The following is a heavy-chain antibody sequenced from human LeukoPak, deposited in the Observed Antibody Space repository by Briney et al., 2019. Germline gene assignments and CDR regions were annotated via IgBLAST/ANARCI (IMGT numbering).Heavy chain of an antibody. CDR2: ISYDGSNK. V-gene: IGHV3-30-3*01. J-gene: IGHJ4*02. CDR3: ARELIGWYPPLAY. Sequence: GRSLRLSCAASGFTSSSYAMHWVRQAPGKGLEGVAVISYDGSNKYYADSVKGRFTISRDNSKNKLYLQMNSLRAEDTDVYYCARELIGWYPPLAYWGQGTLVTVSS. CDR1: GFTSSSYA. D-gene: IGHD6-19*01.